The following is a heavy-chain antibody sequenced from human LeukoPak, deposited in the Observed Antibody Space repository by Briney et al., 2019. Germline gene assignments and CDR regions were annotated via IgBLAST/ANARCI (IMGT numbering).Heavy chain of an antibody. CDR2: IYSSGST. J-gene: IGHJ4*02. V-gene: IGHV4-39*01. CDR1: GGFISSGSYY. Sequence: PETLSLTCTVSGGFISSGSYYWGWIRQPPGKGLEWIGSIYSSGSTYYNPSLKSRVTISVDTSKNQFSLKLSSVTAADTAVYYCARGTTRQWLVRGRYFDYWGQGTLVTVSS. CDR3: ARGTTRQWLVRGRYFDY. D-gene: IGHD6-19*01.